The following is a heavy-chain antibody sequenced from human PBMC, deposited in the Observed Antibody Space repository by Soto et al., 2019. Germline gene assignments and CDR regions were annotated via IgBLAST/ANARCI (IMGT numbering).Heavy chain of an antibody. CDR3: ASYSSSLYDYYYYGMDV. CDR2: IYTSGST. D-gene: IGHD6-13*01. CDR1: GGSISSYY. J-gene: IGHJ6*02. Sequence: WETLSLTCTVSGGSISSYYWSWIRQPAGKGLEWIGRIYTSGSTNYNPSLKSRVTMSVDTSKNQFSLKLSSVTAADTAVYYCASYSSSLYDYYYYGMDVWGQGTTVTVSS. V-gene: IGHV4-4*07.